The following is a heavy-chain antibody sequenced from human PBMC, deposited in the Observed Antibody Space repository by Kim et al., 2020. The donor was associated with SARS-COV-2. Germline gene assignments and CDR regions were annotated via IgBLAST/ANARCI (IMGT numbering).Heavy chain of an antibody. D-gene: IGHD3-16*02. CDR1: GYTFTMNA. CDR3: TRVIWGTYRYTDY. CDR2: INTDTGNT. J-gene: IGHJ4*02. Sequence: SVKVSCKASGYTFTMNAISWVRQAPEQGLEWMGWINTDTGNTTYAQAFTRRFVFSVDTSVTTAYLQISSLEPEDTALYYCTRVIWGTYRYTDYWGQGTLVTVSS. V-gene: IGHV7-4-1*02.